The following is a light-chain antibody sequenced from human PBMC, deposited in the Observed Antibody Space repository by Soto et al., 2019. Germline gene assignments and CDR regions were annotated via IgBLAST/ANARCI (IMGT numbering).Light chain of an antibody. V-gene: IGLV1-40*01. J-gene: IGLJ1*01. CDR1: SSNIGARFD. CDR2: SNN. Sequence: QPVLTQPPSVSGAPGQRVTISCTGSSSNIGARFDVHWYQQLPGSAPKLLIYSNNNRPSGVPDRFSVSRSATSASLAITGLQAADEADYYCQSYDSSLSVYVFGTATKVTVL. CDR3: QSYDSSLSVYV.